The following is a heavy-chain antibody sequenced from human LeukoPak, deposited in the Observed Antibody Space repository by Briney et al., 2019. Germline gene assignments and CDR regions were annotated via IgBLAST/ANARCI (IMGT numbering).Heavy chain of an antibody. Sequence: PSETLSLTCAVSGYSISNGYWWSWVRQPPGKGLEWIGEIRHSGSSNYNPSLKSRVTISVDMSKNQLSLDLSSVTAADTAIYYCARNAAYCLDLWGQGTLVTVSS. CDR2: IRHSGSS. J-gene: IGHJ5*02. CDR3: ARNAAYCLDL. D-gene: IGHD2/OR15-2a*01. CDR1: GYSISNGYW. V-gene: IGHV4-4*02.